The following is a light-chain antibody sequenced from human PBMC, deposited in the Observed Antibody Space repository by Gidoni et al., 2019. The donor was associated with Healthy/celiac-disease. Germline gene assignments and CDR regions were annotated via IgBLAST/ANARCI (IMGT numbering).Light chain of an antibody. CDR3: SSYRSSSTQV. CDR1: SSDVGGYNY. V-gene: IGLV2-14*01. J-gene: IGLJ1*01. Sequence: QSGLTQPASLSGSPGQSITISCTGTSSDVGGYNYVSWYQQHPGKAPKLMIYDVSNRPSGVSNRFSGSKSGNTASLTISGLQAEDEADYYGSSYRSSSTQVLGTGTKVTVL. CDR2: DVS.